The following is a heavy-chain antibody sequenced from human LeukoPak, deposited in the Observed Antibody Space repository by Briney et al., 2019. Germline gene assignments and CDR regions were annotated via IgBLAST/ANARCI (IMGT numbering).Heavy chain of an antibody. D-gene: IGHD3-3*01. CDR1: GFSLTTSGVG. V-gene: IGHV2-5*02. J-gene: IGHJ5*02. CDR2: IYWDDDK. Sequence: SGPTLVKPTQTLTLTCTFSGFSLTTSGVGVGWIRQPPGKALEWLALIYWDDDKRYSPSLKSRLIITKDTSKNQVVLTMTNTDPVDTATYYCAQWRRNWFDPWGQGTLVTVSS. CDR3: AQWRRNWFDP.